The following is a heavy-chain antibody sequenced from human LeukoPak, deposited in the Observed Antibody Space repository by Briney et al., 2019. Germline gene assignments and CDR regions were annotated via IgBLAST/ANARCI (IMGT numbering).Heavy chain of an antibody. D-gene: IGHD5-18*01. V-gene: IGHV5-51*01. J-gene: IGHJ6*02. CDR1: GYSFTSYW. Sequence: GESLKISCKGSGYSFTSYWIGWVRQMPGKGLEWMGLIYPGDSDTRYSPSFQGQVTISADKSISTAYLQWSSLKASDTAMYYCARLGYSYGSYYYGMDVWGQGTTVTVSS. CDR2: IYPGDSDT. CDR3: ARLGYSYGSYYYGMDV.